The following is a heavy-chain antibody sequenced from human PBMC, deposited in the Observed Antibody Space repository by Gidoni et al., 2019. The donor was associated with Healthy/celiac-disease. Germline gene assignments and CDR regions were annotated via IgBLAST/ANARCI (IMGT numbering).Heavy chain of an antibody. CDR1: GCSISSGGDY. CDR3: ARSLGERSPTFDY. J-gene: IGHJ4*02. CDR2: IYYRGST. D-gene: IGHD3-10*01. V-gene: IGHV4-31*03. Sequence: QVQLQESGPGLVKPSQTLSLTCTVSGCSISSGGDYWSWIRQHTGKGLEWIGYIYYRGSTYYNPSLKSRVTILVDTSKNQFSLKLSSVTSADTAVYYCARSLGERSPTFDYWGQGTLVTVSS.